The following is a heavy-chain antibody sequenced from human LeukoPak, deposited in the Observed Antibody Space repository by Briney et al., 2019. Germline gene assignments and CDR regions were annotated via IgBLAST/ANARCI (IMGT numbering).Heavy chain of an antibody. CDR3: ARAPLNLIQLWPQYYFDY. CDR1: GGSFSGYY. Sequence: MSSETLSLTCAVYGGSFSGYYWSWIRQPPGKGLEWIGEINHSGSTNYNPSLKSRVTISVDTSKNQFSLKLSSVTAADTAVCYCARAPLNLIQLWPQYYFDYWGQGTLVTVSS. V-gene: IGHV4-34*01. CDR2: INHSGST. D-gene: IGHD5-18*01. J-gene: IGHJ4*02.